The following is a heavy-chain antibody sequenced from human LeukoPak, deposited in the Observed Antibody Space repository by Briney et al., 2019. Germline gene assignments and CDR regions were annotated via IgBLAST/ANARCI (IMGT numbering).Heavy chain of an antibody. CDR2: MNPNSGNT. CDR3: ARVLPKVLLRGPSGDY. Sequence: RASVKVSCKASGYTFTSYDIYWVRQATRQGLEWMGWMNPNSGNTGYAQKFQGRVTMTRNTSISTAYMELSSLRSEDTAVYYCARVLPKVLLRGPSGDYWGQGTLVTVSS. D-gene: IGHD3-10*01. CDR1: GYTFTSYD. J-gene: IGHJ4*02. V-gene: IGHV1-8*01.